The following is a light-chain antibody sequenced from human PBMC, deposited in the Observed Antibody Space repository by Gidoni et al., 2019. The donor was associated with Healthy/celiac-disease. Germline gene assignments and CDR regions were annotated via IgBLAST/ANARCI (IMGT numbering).Light chain of an antibody. CDR3: QQYNSYPIT. CDR1: QSISSW. Sequence: DIQMTQSPSTLSASVGDRVTITFPASQSISSWLAWYQQNPGKAPKLLIYKASSLESGVPSRFSGSGSGTEFTLTISSLQPDDFATYYCQQYNSYPITFGQGTRLEIK. V-gene: IGKV1-5*03. J-gene: IGKJ5*01. CDR2: KAS.